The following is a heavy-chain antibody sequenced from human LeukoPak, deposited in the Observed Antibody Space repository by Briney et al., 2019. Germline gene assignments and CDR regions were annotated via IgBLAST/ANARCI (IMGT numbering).Heavy chain of an antibody. Sequence: SVKVSCKASGGTFSSYAISWVRQAPGQGLEWMGGIIPIFGTANYAQKFQGRVTITTDESTSTAYMELSSLRSEDTAVYYCARAGGYYYGSGTHFDYWGQGTLVTVSS. CDR1: GGTFSSYA. CDR3: ARAGGYYYGSGTHFDY. CDR2: IIPIFGTA. J-gene: IGHJ4*02. V-gene: IGHV1-69*05. D-gene: IGHD3-10*01.